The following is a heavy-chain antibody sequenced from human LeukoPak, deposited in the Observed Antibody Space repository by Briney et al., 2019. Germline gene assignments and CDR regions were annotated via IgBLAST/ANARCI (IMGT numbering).Heavy chain of an antibody. CDR2: IYYSGST. J-gene: IGHJ4*02. Sequence: SETLSLTCTVSGGSISSGGYYWSWIRQHPGQGLEWIGYIYYSGSTYYSPSLKSRVTISVDTSKNQFSLKLSSVTAADTAVYYCRSSWTSRGIDYWGQGTLVTVSS. CDR1: GGSISSGGYY. CDR3: RSSWTSRGIDY. D-gene: IGHD6-13*01. V-gene: IGHV4-31*03.